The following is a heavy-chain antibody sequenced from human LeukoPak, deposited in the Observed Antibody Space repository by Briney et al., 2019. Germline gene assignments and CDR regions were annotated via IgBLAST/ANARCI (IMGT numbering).Heavy chain of an antibody. D-gene: IGHD3-22*01. CDR1: GYSFTSYW. Sequence: GESLKISCKGSGYSFTSYWIGWVRQMPGKGLEWMGIIYPGDSETRYSPSFQGQVTMSADKSIRTVYLQWSSLKASDTATYYCARRPYDSSGYCFDYWGQGTLVTVSS. J-gene: IGHJ4*02. V-gene: IGHV5-51*01. CDR3: ARRPYDSSGYCFDY. CDR2: IYPGDSET.